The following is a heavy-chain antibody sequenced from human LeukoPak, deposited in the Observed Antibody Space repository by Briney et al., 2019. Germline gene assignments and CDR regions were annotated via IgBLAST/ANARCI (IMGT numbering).Heavy chain of an antibody. CDR3: GAGQRMYYSDY. J-gene: IGHJ4*02. CDR2: IKQDGSEK. D-gene: IGHD6-13*01. V-gene: IGHV3-7*01. CDR1: GFTFSSYW. Sequence: GGSLRLSCAASGFTFSSYWMSWVRQAPGKGLEWVANIKQDGSEKYYVDSVKGRFTISRDNAKNSLYLQMNSLRAEDTAVYYCGAGQRMYYSDYWGQGTLVTVSS.